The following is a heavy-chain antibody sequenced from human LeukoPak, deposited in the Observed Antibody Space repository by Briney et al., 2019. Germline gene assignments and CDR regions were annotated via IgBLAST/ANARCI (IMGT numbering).Heavy chain of an antibody. CDR3: ARDSGWYHDWFDP. Sequence: PSETLSLTCTVSGGSVSSYYWSWIRQPAGKGLWWIVRIYTSGSTNYNPSLKSRVTMSVDTSKNQFSLKLSSVTAADTAVYYCARDSGWYHDWFDPWGQGTLVTVSS. D-gene: IGHD6-19*01. J-gene: IGHJ5*02. CDR1: GGSVSSYY. V-gene: IGHV4-4*07. CDR2: IYTSGST.